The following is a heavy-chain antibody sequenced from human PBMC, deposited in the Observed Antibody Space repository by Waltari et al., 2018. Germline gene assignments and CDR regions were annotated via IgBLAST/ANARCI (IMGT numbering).Heavy chain of an antibody. CDR1: GFTFSSYA. Sequence: QVQLVESGGGVVQPGRSLRLSCAASGFTFSSYAMHWVRQAPGKGLEWVAVKSYDGSNKYYADSVKGRFTISRDKSKNTLYLQMNSLRAEDTAVYYCAREGGDCGGDCYLPPDYWGQGTLVTVSS. D-gene: IGHD2-21*02. J-gene: IGHJ4*02. CDR2: KSYDGSNK. V-gene: IGHV3-30*01. CDR3: AREGGDCGGDCYLPPDY.